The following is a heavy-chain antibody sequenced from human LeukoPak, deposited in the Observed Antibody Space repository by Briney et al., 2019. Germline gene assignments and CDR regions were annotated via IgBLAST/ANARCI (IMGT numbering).Heavy chain of an antibody. Sequence: GGSLRLSCAASGFTFSDYGMHWVRQAPGKGLEWVAVIWYDGSDKYYADSVKGRFTISRDNSKNTLYLQMNSLRAEDTAVYYCARDYPSSYGDPIPNNWFDPWGQGTLVTVSS. CDR1: GFTFSDYG. D-gene: IGHD4-17*01. CDR2: IWYDGSDK. CDR3: ARDYPSSYGDPIPNNWFDP. J-gene: IGHJ5*02. V-gene: IGHV3-33*01.